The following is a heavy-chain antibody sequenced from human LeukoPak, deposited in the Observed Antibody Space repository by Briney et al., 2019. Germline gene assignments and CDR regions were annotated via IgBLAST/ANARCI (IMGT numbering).Heavy chain of an antibody. J-gene: IGHJ4*02. CDR1: GYTFTNYH. V-gene: IGHV1-18*04. CDR2: ISAYNGNT. Sequence: GASVKVSCKASGYTFTNYHLHWVRQAPGQGLEWMGWISAYNGNTKYAQKFQGRFTMSTDTSTSTAYMELRSLTSDDTAVYYCARDLDGSGSYYTDYWGQGTLVTVSS. CDR3: ARDLDGSGSYYTDY. D-gene: IGHD3-10*01.